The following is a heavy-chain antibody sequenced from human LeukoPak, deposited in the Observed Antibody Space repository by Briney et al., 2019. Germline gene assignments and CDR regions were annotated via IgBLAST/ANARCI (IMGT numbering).Heavy chain of an antibody. D-gene: IGHD3-16*02. CDR1: GFTVSSNY. CDR2: IYSGGST. CDR3: ARATYYDYVWGRYLDY. Sequence: GGSLRLSCAASGFTVSSNYMSWVRQAPGKGLEWVSVIYSGGSTYYADSVKGRFTISRDNSKNTLYLQMNSLRAEDTAVYYCARATYYDYVWGRYLDYWGQGTLVTVSS. J-gene: IGHJ4*02. V-gene: IGHV3-66*02.